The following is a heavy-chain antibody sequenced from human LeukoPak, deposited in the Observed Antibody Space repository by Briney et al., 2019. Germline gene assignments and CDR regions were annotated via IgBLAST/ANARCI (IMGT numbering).Heavy chain of an antibody. D-gene: IGHD3-22*01. CDR2: IKQDGSEK. CDR3: ATEDYYDSSGYYFDY. J-gene: IGHJ4*02. Sequence: PGGSLRLSCAASGFTFSSYWMSWVRQAPGKGLEWVANIKQDGSEKYYVDSVKSRFTISRDNAKNSLYLQMNSLRAEDTAVYYCATEDYYDSSGYYFDYWGQGTLVTVSS. V-gene: IGHV3-7*01. CDR1: GFTFSSYW.